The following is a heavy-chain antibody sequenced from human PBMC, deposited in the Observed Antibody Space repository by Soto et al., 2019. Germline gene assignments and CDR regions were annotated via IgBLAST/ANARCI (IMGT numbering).Heavy chain of an antibody. D-gene: IGHD2-15*01. CDR3: ARGTRFRGESGGSSKLPSQYYYYGMDV. Sequence: GGSLRLSCAASGFTFSSYEMNWVRQAPGKGLEWVSYISSSGSTIYYADSVKGRFTISRDNAKNSLYLQMNSLRAEDTAVYYCARGTRFRGESGGSSKLPSQYYYYGMDVCGQGTTLTVSS. J-gene: IGHJ6*02. V-gene: IGHV3-48*03. CDR1: GFTFSSYE. CDR2: ISSSGSTI.